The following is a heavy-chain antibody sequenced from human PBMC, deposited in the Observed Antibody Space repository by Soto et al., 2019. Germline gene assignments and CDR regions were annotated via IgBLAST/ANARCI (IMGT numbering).Heavy chain of an antibody. Sequence: QVQLVQSGAEVRKPGSSVKVSCVASGGTFSTSAMNWVRQAPGQGLEWVGGIIPVFGTPTYAQSLQGRVTITVDVARTTVSMELTRLRPEDPAVYYCAPQLTGDLDFWGQGTLVIVSS. CDR2: IIPVFGTP. D-gene: IGHD7-27*01. J-gene: IGHJ4*02. V-gene: IGHV1-69*13. CDR3: APQLTGDLDF. CDR1: GGTFSTSA.